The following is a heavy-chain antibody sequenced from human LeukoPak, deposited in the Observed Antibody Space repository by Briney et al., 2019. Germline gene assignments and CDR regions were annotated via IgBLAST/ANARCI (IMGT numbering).Heavy chain of an antibody. J-gene: IGHJ4*02. CDR3: ARAFKYYYDTSGYYD. CDR2: IKQDGSEK. Sequence: GGSLRLSCAASGFTFSNYWMNWVRQAPGKGLEWVANIKQDGSEKYYVDSVKGRFTISRDNAKNSLYLQMNSLRAEDTALYYCARAFKYYYDTSGYYDWGQGTLVTVSS. V-gene: IGHV3-7*01. D-gene: IGHD3-22*01. CDR1: GFTFSNYW.